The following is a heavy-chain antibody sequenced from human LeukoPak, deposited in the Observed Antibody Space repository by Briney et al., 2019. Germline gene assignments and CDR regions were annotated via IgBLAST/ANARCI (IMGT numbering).Heavy chain of an antibody. CDR3: AGHILWFGELDSFDP. J-gene: IGHJ5*02. D-gene: IGHD3-10*01. CDR2: IYYSGST. CDR1: GGSISSSGYY. V-gene: IGHV4-39*01. Sequence: ASETLSLTCTVSGGSISSSGYYWGWIRQPPGKGLEWIGSIYYSGSTYYNPSLKSRVTISVDTSKNQFSLKLSSVTAADTAVYYCAGHILWFGELDSFDPWGQGTLVTVSS.